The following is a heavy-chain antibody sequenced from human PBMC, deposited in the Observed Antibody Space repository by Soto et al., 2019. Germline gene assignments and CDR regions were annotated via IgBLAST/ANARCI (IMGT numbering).Heavy chain of an antibody. CDR1: GFTFSSYG. Sequence: PGGSLRLSCAASGFTFSSYGMHWVRQAPGKGLEWVAVIWYDGSNKYYADSVKGRFTISRDNSKNTLYLQMNSLRAEDTAVYYCARDEGIPVNRIDYWGQGTLVTVSS. J-gene: IGHJ4*02. V-gene: IGHV3-33*01. D-gene: IGHD2-21*01. CDR2: IWYDGSNK. CDR3: ARDEGIPVNRIDY.